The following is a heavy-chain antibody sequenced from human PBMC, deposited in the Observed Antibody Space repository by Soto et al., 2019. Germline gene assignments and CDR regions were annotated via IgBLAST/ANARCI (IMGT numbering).Heavy chain of an antibody. D-gene: IGHD3-22*01. CDR1: GFTFSDYY. Sequence: GGSLRLSCAASGFTFSDYYMSWIRQAPGKGLEWVSYISSSSYTNYADSVKGRFTISRDNAKNSLYLQMNSLRAEDTAVYYCARVCYDSSPHAFDIWGQGTMVTVSS. CDR2: ISSSSYT. CDR3: ARVCYDSSPHAFDI. J-gene: IGHJ3*02. V-gene: IGHV3-11*06.